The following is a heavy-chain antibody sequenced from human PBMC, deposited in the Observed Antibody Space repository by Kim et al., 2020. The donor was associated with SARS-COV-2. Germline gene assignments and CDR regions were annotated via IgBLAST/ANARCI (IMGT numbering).Heavy chain of an antibody. CDR2: ISSSSSTI. J-gene: IGHJ6*02. CDR3: ARFTSLRITMVRGVTPYYYGMDV. D-gene: IGHD3-10*01. CDR1: GFTFSSYS. Sequence: GGSLRLSCAASGFTFSSYSMNWVRQAPGKGLEWVSYISSSSSTIYYADSVKGRFTISRDNAKNSLYLQMNSLRDEDTAVYYCARFTSLRITMVRGVTPYYYGMDVWGQGTTVTVSS. V-gene: IGHV3-48*02.